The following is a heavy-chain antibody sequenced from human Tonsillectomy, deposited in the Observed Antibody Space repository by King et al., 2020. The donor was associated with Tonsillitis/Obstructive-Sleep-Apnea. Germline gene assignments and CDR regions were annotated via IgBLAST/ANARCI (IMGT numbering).Heavy chain of an antibody. CDR3: ARAFDPSTSGALSAFDY. CDR2: ISFDGSNK. J-gene: IGHJ4*02. D-gene: IGHD2-2*01. CDR1: GFNFSSFP. V-gene: IGHV3-30*04. Sequence: VQLVESGGVVVQPGRSLRLSCAASGFNFSSFPIHWVRQAPGKGLDWVAVISFDGSNKYYTDSVKGRFTISRDNSKNTLYLRMNSLRGDDTAVYYCARAFDPSTSGALSAFDYWGQGTLVTVSS.